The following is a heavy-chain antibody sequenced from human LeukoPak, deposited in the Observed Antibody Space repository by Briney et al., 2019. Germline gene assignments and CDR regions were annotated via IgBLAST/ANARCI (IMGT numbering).Heavy chain of an antibody. J-gene: IGHJ4*02. CDR2: INHSGST. Sequence: SETLSLTCAVYGGSFSGYYWSWLRQPPGKGLEWIGEINHSGSTNYNPSLKSRVTISVDTSKDQFSLKLSSVTTADTAVYYCARASDWSVDYWGQGTLVTVSS. CDR1: GGSFSGYY. D-gene: IGHD3-9*01. V-gene: IGHV4-34*01. CDR3: ARASDWSVDY.